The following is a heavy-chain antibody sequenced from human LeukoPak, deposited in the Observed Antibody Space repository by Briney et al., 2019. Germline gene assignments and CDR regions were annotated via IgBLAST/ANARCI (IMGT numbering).Heavy chain of an antibody. Sequence: GGSLRLSCAAYGFTFSSYAMHWVRQAPGKGLEYVSAISSNGGSTYYANSVKGRFTISRDNSKNTLYLQMGSLRAEDMAVYYCARGPLAAAGPYYFDYWGQGTLVTVSS. CDR2: ISSNGGST. V-gene: IGHV3-64*01. D-gene: IGHD6-13*01. CDR1: GFTFSSYA. CDR3: ARGPLAAAGPYYFDY. J-gene: IGHJ4*02.